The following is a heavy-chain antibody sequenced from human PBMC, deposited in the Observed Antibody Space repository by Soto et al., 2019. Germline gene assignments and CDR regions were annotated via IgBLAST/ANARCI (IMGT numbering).Heavy chain of an antibody. V-gene: IGHV4-59*01. Sequence: XXTLSLPFTVSGGSISSYFWPWILQPPGKGLEWIGYIYYSGSTNYNPSLKSRVTISVDTSKNQFSLKLSSVTAADTAVYYCAREGGYDSYNWFDPWGQGTLVTVSS. CDR1: GGSISSYF. J-gene: IGHJ5*02. CDR2: IYYSGST. D-gene: IGHD5-12*01. CDR3: AREGGYDSYNWFDP.